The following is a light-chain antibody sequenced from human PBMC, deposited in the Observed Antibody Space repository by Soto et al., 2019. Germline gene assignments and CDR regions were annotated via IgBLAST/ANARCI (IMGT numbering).Light chain of an antibody. CDR1: SGHSSYA. J-gene: IGLJ2*01. Sequence: QLVLTQSPSASASLGASVKLTCTLRSGHSSYAIAWHQQQPEKGPRYLMKLNSDGSHSKGDGIPDRFSGSSSGAERYLTISSLQSEDEADYYCQTWGTGILVVFGGGTQLTVL. CDR2: LNSDGSH. V-gene: IGLV4-69*01. CDR3: QTWGTGILVV.